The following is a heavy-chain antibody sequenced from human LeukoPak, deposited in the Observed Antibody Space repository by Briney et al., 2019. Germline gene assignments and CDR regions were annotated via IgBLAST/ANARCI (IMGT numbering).Heavy chain of an antibody. V-gene: IGHV4-34*01. Sequence: SETLSLTCAVYGGSFRGYYWSWIRQPPGKGLEWIGEINHSGSTNYNPSLKSRVTISVDASKNQFSLKLSSVTAADTAVYYCARHSSSWYYFDYWGQGTLVTVSS. CDR1: GGSFRGYY. J-gene: IGHJ4*02. CDR3: ARHSSSWYYFDY. D-gene: IGHD6-13*01. CDR2: INHSGST.